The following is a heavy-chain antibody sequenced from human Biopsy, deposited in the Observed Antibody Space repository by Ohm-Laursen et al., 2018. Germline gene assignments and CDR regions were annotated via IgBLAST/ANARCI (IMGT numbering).Heavy chain of an antibody. Sequence: SRTLSLTGTAFGGTSSNNNSYWGWIRQPPGKGLEWIGGIFYRGSTHYKPSLKSRVNISVDTSKNQFSLKLNSVTAADTAVYYCARDYDTSGYYYVSWGQGTLVTVSS. D-gene: IGHD3-22*01. V-gene: IGHV4-39*01. CDR2: IFYRGST. CDR1: GGTSSNNNSY. CDR3: ARDYDTSGYYYVS. J-gene: IGHJ5*02.